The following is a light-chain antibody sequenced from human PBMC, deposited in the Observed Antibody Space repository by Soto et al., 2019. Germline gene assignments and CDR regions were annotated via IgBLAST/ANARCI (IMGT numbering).Light chain of an antibody. V-gene: IGKV1-8*01. CDR1: QGISSY. J-gene: IGKJ2*01. Sequence: AIRMTQSPSSFSASTGDRVTITCRASQGISSYLAWYQQKPGKAPKLLIYAASTLQSGVPSRFSGSGSGTDFTLTLSCLQSEDFATYYCHQYYSYPPTFGQGTKLEI. CDR2: AAS. CDR3: HQYYSYPPT.